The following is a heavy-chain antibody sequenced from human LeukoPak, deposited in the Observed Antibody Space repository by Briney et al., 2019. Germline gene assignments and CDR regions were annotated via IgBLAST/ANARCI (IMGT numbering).Heavy chain of an antibody. CDR1: GFTFSSYE. CDR3: AREQWLLREYFDY. D-gene: IGHD6-19*01. CDR2: ISSSGSTI. Sequence: GGSLRLSCAASGFTFSSYEMNWVRQAPGKGLEWVSYISSSGSTIYYADSVKGRFAISRDNAKNSLYLQMNSLRAEDTAVYYCAREQWLLREYFDYWGQGTLVTVSS. V-gene: IGHV3-48*03. J-gene: IGHJ4*02.